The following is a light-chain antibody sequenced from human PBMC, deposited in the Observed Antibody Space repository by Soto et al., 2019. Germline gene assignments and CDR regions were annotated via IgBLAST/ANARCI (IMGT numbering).Light chain of an antibody. Sequence: ILMTQSPATLSVSPGERATLSCRASQSVSNNLAWYQQKPVQAPRLLIYDASTSATGIPARFSGSGSGTEFTLTISGLQSEDFAVYYCQQYNNWPPWTFGQGTKVEIK. CDR1: QSVSNN. V-gene: IGKV3-15*01. J-gene: IGKJ1*01. CDR3: QQYNNWPPWT. CDR2: DAS.